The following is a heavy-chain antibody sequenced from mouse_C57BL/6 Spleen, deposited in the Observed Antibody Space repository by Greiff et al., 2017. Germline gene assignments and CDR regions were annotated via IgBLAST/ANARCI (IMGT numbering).Heavy chain of an antibody. CDR3: ARGGGYYYAMDY. CDR1: GYSFTGYY. D-gene: IGHD2-2*01. V-gene: IGHV1-42*01. Sequence: EVQLQESGPELVKPGASVKISCKASGYSFTGYYMNWVKQSPEKSLEWIGEINPSTGGTTYNQKFKAKATLTVDKSSSTAYMQLKSLTSEDSAVYYCARGGGYYYAMDYWGQGTSVTVSS. CDR2: INPSTGGT. J-gene: IGHJ4*01.